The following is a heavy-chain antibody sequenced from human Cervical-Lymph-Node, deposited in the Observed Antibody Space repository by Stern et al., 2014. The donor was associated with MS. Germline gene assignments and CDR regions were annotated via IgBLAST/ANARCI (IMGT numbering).Heavy chain of an antibody. CDR1: GFSFTTHY. J-gene: IGHJ5*02. CDR3: TRVQRERRALDPFDP. D-gene: IGHD1-1*01. V-gene: IGHV1-46*03. Sequence: QVQLLESGAEVKKPGASVNVSCEASGFSFTTHYMHWIRQAPGEGLEWVGMINPNTGTTSNARQFQGRVIITRDTSTSTIYMELTGLRSEDTALYFCTRVQRERRALDPFDPWGQGTLVTVSS. CDR2: INPNTGTT.